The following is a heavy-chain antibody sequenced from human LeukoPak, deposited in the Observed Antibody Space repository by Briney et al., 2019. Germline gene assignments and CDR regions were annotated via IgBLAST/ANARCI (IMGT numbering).Heavy chain of an antibody. CDR3: ARAVGGYYDILTGYYQYYFDY. CDR2: IYYSGST. V-gene: IGHV4-59*01. D-gene: IGHD3-9*01. CDR1: GGSISSYY. Sequence: SETLSLTCTVSGGSISSYYWSWIRQPPGKGLEWIGYIYYSGSTNYNPSLKSRVTISVDTSKNQFSLKLSSVTAADTAVYYCARAVGGYYDILTGYYQYYFDYWGQGTLVTVSS. J-gene: IGHJ4*02.